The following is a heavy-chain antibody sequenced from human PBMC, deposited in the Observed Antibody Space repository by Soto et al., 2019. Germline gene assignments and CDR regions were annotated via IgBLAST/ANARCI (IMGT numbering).Heavy chain of an antibody. CDR2: MNPNRTNT. Sequence: QVQLMQSGAEVKKPGASVKVSCKASGYTFTTYDINWVRQAPGQGLEWMGWMNPNRTNTGYAEKFPPRLTMTRYTSISTAYMELSSLRYDDTAVYYCVRGGFLSHDHVIIAPATLGFDPWGQGTLVTVSS. J-gene: IGHJ5*02. CDR1: GYTFTTYD. V-gene: IGHV1-8*01. CDR3: VRGGFLSHDHVIIAPATLGFDP. D-gene: IGHD2-2*01.